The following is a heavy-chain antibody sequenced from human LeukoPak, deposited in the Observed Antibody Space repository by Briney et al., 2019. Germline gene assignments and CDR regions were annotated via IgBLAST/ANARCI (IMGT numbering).Heavy chain of an antibody. Sequence: SETLSLTCTVSGGSISSYYWSWIRQPAGKGLEWIGRIYTSGSTNYNPSLKSRVTISVDKSKNQFSLKLSSVTAADTAVYYCARDRGVITIFGVVIEGNWFDPWGQGTLVTVSS. CDR3: ARDRGVITIFGVVIEGNWFDP. D-gene: IGHD3-3*01. CDR2: IYTSGST. J-gene: IGHJ5*02. CDR1: GGSISSYY. V-gene: IGHV4-4*07.